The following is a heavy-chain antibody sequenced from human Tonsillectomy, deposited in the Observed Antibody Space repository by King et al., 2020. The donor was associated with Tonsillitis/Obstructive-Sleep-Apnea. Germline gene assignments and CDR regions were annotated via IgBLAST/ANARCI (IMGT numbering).Heavy chain of an antibody. J-gene: IGHJ4*02. V-gene: IGHV3-15*01. CDR2: IKSKSDGGTT. D-gene: IGHD6-6*01. CDR1: GFTFSNAW. Sequence: VQRVESGGGLVKPGGSLRRSCAASGFTFSNAWVSWVRQSPGEGREGVGRIKSKSDGGTTDYAAPVKGIFTRSRDDSKNTLYLQMNSLETEDTAVYYCTTTSSSLDYWGQGTLVTVSS. CDR3: TTTSSSLDY.